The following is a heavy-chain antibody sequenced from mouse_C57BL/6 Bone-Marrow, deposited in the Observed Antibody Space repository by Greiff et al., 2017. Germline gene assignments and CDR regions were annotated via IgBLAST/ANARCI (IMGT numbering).Heavy chain of an antibody. J-gene: IGHJ4*01. Sequence: VQLQQSGAELVRPGASVKLSCTASGFNIKDDYMHWVKQRPEQGLEWIGWLDPENGDTEYASKFQGKATITADTSSNTAYLQLSSLTSEDTAVYYGTSITTVADYAMDYWGQGTSVTVSS. CDR1: GFNIKDDY. CDR2: LDPENGDT. D-gene: IGHD1-1*01. V-gene: IGHV14-4*01. CDR3: TSITTVADYAMDY.